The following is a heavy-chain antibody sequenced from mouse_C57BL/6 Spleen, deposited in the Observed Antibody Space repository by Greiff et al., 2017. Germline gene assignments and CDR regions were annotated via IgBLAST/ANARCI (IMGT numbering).Heavy chain of an antibody. CDR2: ISSGGDYI. V-gene: IGHV5-9-1*02. Sequence: EVNLVESGEGLVKPGGSLKLSCAASGFTFSSYAMSWVRQTPEKRLEWVAYISSGGDYIYYADTVKGRFTISRDNARNTLYLQMSSLKSEDTAMYYCTRAYGYDWFAYWGQGTLVTVSA. J-gene: IGHJ3*01. D-gene: IGHD2-2*01. CDR1: GFTFSSYA. CDR3: TRAYGYDWFAY.